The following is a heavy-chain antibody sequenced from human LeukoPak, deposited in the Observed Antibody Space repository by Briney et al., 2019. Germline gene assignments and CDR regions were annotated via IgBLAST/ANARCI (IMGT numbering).Heavy chain of an antibody. Sequence: SETLSLTCAVYGGSFSTYYGTWIRQSPGKGLEWIGEINHNGDTNYKPSLKSRVTISVDTSKNQFSLRLRSMTAADTAVYYCATWNSVLTGYFFWGQGTLVTVSS. D-gene: IGHD3-9*01. CDR1: GGSFSTYY. CDR3: ATWNSVLTGYFF. V-gene: IGHV4-34*01. CDR2: INHNGDT. J-gene: IGHJ4*02.